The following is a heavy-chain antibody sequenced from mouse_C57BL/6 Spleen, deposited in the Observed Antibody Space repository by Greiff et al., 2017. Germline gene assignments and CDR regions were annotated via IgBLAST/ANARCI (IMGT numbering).Heavy chain of an antibody. CDR2: IDPSDSYT. CDR3: ARRTGVYWYFDV. V-gene: IGHV1-50*01. CDR1: GYTFTSYW. J-gene: IGHJ1*03. D-gene: IGHD4-1*01. Sequence: QVQLKQPGAELVKPGASVKLSCKASGYTFTSYWMQWVKQRPGQGLEWIGEIDPSDSYTNYNQKFKGKATLTVDTSSSTAYMQLSSLTSEDSAVYYCARRTGVYWYFDVWGTGTTVTVSS.